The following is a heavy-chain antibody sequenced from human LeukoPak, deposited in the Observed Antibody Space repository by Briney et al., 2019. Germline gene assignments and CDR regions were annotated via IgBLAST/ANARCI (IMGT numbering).Heavy chain of an antibody. CDR1: GYTFTSYG. Sequence: ASVKVSCKASGYTFTSYGISWVRQAPGQGLEWMGWISAYNGNTNYAQKLQGGVTMTTDTSTSTAYMELRSLRSDDTAVYYCARDSPHTVTPARYYYGMDVWGQGTTVTVSS. CDR3: ARDSPHTVTPARYYYGMDV. CDR2: ISAYNGNT. V-gene: IGHV1-18*01. D-gene: IGHD4-17*01. J-gene: IGHJ6*02.